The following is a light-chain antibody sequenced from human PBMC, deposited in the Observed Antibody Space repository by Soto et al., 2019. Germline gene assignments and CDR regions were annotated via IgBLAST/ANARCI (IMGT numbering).Light chain of an antibody. J-gene: IGLJ3*02. CDR1: SSDVGGYNY. CDR2: EVS. CDR3: SSYTSSSTWV. Sequence: QSVLTQPASVSGSPGQSITISCTGTSSDVGGYNYVSWYQQHPGKAPKLMIYEVSNRPSGVSNRFSGPKSGNTASLTISGLQAEDEADYYCSSYTSSSTWVFGGGTKVTVL. V-gene: IGLV2-14*01.